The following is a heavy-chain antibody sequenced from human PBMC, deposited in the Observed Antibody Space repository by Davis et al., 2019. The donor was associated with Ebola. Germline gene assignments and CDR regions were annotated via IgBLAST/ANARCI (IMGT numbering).Heavy chain of an antibody. D-gene: IGHD4-17*01. V-gene: IGHV3-30*02. CDR2: IRYDGSRE. Sequence: GGSLRLSCAASGFTFSSYGIHWVRQAPGKGLEWVSFIRYDGSREYYADSVKGRFTISRDNAKNSLYLQMNSLRDEDTAVYYCAKDPTTEAFDIWGQGTMVTVSS. CDR3: AKDPTTEAFDI. J-gene: IGHJ3*02. CDR1: GFTFSSYG.